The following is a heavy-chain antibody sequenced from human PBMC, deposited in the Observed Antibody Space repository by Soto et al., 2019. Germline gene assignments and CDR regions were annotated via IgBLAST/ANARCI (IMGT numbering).Heavy chain of an antibody. CDR3: ARSVDVAMSNCYYYGMDV. CDR2: IIPIFGTA. CDR1: GGTFSSYA. Sequence: QVQLVQSGAEVKKPGSSVKVSCKASGGTFSSYAISWVRQAPGQGLEWMGGIIPIFGTANYAQKFQGRVTMTADESTSTAYMELSSLRSEDTAVYYCARSVDVAMSNCYYYGMDVWGQGTTVTVSS. D-gene: IGHD5-18*01. J-gene: IGHJ6*02. V-gene: IGHV1-69*12.